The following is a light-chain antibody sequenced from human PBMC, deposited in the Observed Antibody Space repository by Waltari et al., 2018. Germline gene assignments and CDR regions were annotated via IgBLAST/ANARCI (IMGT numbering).Light chain of an antibody. CDR1: QSVSSN. CDR3: QQYYSTPLT. Sequence: EIVLTQSPATLSVSPGEGATLSCRASQSVSSNLAWYQQKPGQAPRLLIYGASSRATGISDRFSGSGSGTEFTLTISSLRSEDFAVYYCQQYYSTPLTFGGGTKVEIK. J-gene: IGKJ4*01. CDR2: GAS. V-gene: IGKV3-15*01.